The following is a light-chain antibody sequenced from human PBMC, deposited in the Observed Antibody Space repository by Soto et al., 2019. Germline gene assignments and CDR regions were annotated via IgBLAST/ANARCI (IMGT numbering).Light chain of an antibody. CDR3: QQRRNWLLS. CDR2: DAS. Sequence: EIVLTQSPATLSLSPGERATLSCRASQYVSSFLAWYQQKAGQAPRLLIYDASHRATGIPARFSGSGSGTDFTLSISSLEPEDFAVYYCQQRRNWLLSFGGATKVNIK. J-gene: IGKJ4*01. V-gene: IGKV3-11*01. CDR1: QYVSSF.